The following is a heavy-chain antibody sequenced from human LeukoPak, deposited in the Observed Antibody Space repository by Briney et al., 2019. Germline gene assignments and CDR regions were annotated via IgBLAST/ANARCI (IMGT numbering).Heavy chain of an antibody. D-gene: IGHD3-22*01. CDR1: GFTFSSYW. CDR2: IKQDGSEE. CDR3: ARDGIEYYYDSPTRSDYYYYYMDV. Sequence: GGSLRLSCAASGFTFSSYWMSWVRQAPGKGLEWVANIKQDGSEEYYVDSVKGRFTISRDNAKNSLYLQMNSLRAEDTAVYYCARDGIEYYYDSPTRSDYYYYYMDVWGKGTTVTVSS. J-gene: IGHJ6*03. V-gene: IGHV3-7*01.